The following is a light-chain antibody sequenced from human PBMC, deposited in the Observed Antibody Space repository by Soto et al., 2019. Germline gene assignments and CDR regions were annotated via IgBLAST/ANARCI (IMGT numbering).Light chain of an antibody. CDR1: SSDVGGYNY. V-gene: IGLV2-14*01. Sequence: QSALTQPASVSGSPGQSITISCTGTSSDVGGYNYVSWYQQHPGQVPKLTIYEVTNRPSGVSSRVSGSKSGNTASLTISGLQAEDEADYYCSSYTNSDTWVFGGGTKLTVL. CDR3: SSYTNSDTWV. J-gene: IGLJ3*02. CDR2: EVT.